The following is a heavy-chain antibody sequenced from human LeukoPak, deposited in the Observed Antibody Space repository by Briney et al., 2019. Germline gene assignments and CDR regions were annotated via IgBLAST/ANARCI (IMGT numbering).Heavy chain of an antibody. CDR2: INHSGST. J-gene: IGHJ4*02. Sequence: SEALSLTCAVYGGSFSGYYWSWIRQPPGKGLEWIGEINHSGSTNYNPSLKSRVTISVDTSKNQFSLKLSSVTAADTAVYYCASSARWLPNDYWGQGTLVTVSS. D-gene: IGHD5-24*01. V-gene: IGHV4-34*01. CDR3: ASSARWLPNDY. CDR1: GGSFSGYY.